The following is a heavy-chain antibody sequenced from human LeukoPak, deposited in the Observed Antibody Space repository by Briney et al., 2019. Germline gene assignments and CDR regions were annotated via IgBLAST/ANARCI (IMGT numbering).Heavy chain of an antibody. V-gene: IGHV1-69*13. Sequence: ASVKVSCKASGGTFSSYAISWVRQAPGQGLEWMGGIIPIFGTANYAQKFQGRVTITADESTSTAYMELSSLRSEDTAVYYCARGNPYCSSTSCWTEAFDIWGQGTMSPSLQ. CDR3: ARGNPYCSSTSCWTEAFDI. CDR1: GGTFSSYA. CDR2: IIPIFGTA. D-gene: IGHD2-2*01. J-gene: IGHJ3*02.